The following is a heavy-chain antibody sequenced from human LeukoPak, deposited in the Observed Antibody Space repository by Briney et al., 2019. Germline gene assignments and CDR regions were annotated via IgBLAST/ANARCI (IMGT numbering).Heavy chain of an antibody. CDR1: GGSISSYY. CDR3: AREMGYYCDGDCYSSSFDY. D-gene: IGHD2-21*02. V-gene: IGHV4-59*01. CDR2: IYYSGST. Sequence: SETLSLTCTVSGGSISSYYWNWIRQPPGKGLEWIGNIYYSGSTNYNPSLKGRVTISVDTSKNQFSLKLSSVTAADTAVYYCAREMGYYCDGDCYSSSFDYWGQGTLVAVSS. J-gene: IGHJ4*02.